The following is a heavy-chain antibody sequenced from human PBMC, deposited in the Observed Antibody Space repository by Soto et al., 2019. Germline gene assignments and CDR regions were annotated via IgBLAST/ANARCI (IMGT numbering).Heavy chain of an antibody. CDR1: GFTFSSYW. J-gene: IGHJ5*02. D-gene: IGHD6-25*01. Sequence: PGGSLRLSCAASGFTFSSYWMSWVRQAPGKGLEWVANIKQDGSEKYYVDSVKGRFTISRDNAKNSLYLQMNSLRAEDTAVYYCARAYSSAGAWRFDPWGQGTLVTVSS. V-gene: IGHV3-7*03. CDR2: IKQDGSEK. CDR3: ARAYSSAGAWRFDP.